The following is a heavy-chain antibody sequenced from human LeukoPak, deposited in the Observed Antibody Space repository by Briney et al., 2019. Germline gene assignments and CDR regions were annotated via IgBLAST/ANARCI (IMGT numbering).Heavy chain of an antibody. V-gene: IGHV3-33*06. D-gene: IGHD6-13*01. CDR2: EWADRTKK. CDR3: AKVPIAAAVNYFDY. CDR1: GFSFSKYG. Sequence: GGSLRLSCAASGFSFSKYGVHWVRQAPGKGLEWVAVEWADRTKKDYADSVKGRFTISRDTSQNTVFLQMSTLRTEDTAVYYCAKVPIAAAVNYFDYWGQGTLVTVSS. J-gene: IGHJ4*02.